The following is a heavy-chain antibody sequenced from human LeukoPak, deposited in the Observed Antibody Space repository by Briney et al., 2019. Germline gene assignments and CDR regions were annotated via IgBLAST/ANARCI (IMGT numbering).Heavy chain of an antibody. Sequence: GASVKVSCKASGYTFTTYDINWVRQATGQGLEWMDWMNPNSANTGYAQKFQGRVTMTRNTSTSTAYMELSSLRSEDTAVYYCARVPAGDYYYGMDVWGQGTTVTVSS. V-gene: IGHV1-8*01. CDR1: GYTFTTYD. D-gene: IGHD2-2*01. CDR3: ARVPAGDYYYGMDV. J-gene: IGHJ6*02. CDR2: MNPNSANT.